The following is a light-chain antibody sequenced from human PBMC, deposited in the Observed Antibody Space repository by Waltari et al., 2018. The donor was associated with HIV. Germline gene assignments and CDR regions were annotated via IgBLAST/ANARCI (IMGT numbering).Light chain of an antibody. CDR3: QQYNEWPRT. J-gene: IGKJ1*01. CDR1: QSVSNN. CDR2: GPS. V-gene: IGKV3-15*01. Sequence: EIEMTQSPATLSVSPGERATLSCRASQSVSNNLAWYQQKPGQAPRLLIYGPSTRATGTPARFSASGSGTEFTLTISSLQSEDFAIYYCQQYNEWPRTFGQGTKVEIK.